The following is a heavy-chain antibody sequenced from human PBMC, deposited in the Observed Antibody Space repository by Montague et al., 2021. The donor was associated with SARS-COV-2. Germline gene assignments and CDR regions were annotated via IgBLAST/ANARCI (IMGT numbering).Heavy chain of an antibody. CDR2: INHSGST. J-gene: IGHJ6*02. Sequence: ETLSLTCAVYGGSFSGYYWSWIRQPPGKGLEWIGEINHSGSTDYNPSLKSRVTISVDTSKNQFSLKLNSVTAADTAVYYCARGSWHIVVVTAIRDGYYGMDVWGQGTTVTVSS. V-gene: IGHV4-34*01. D-gene: IGHD2-21*02. CDR3: ARGSWHIVVVTAIRDGYYGMDV. CDR1: GGSFSGYY.